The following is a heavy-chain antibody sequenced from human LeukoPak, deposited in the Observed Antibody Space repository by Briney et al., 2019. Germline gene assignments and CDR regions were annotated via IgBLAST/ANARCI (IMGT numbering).Heavy chain of an antibody. CDR3: AKMGSPWIPTYYFDY. CDR1: GFTFSSYA. V-gene: IGHV3-23*01. D-gene: IGHD5-18*01. CDR2: ISGSGGST. J-gene: IGHJ4*02. Sequence: PGRSLRLSCAASGFTFSSYAMSWVRQAPGKGLEWVSAISGSGGSTYYADSVKGRFTISRDNSKNTLYLQMNSLRAEDTAVYYCAKMGSPWIPTYYFDYWGQGTLVTVSS.